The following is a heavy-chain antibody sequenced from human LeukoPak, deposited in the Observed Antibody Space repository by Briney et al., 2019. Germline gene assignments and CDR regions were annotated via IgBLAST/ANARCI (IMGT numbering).Heavy chain of an antibody. Sequence: GGSLRLSCAASGFTFSIYNMNWVRQAPGKGLEWVSYINRSGSSIYYADSVKGRFTISRDNAKNSLYLQMSSLRAEDTSVYYCARLPSYCSSTSCLDYWGQGTLVTVSS. D-gene: IGHD2-2*01. J-gene: IGHJ4*02. CDR1: GFTFSIYN. V-gene: IGHV3-48*04. CDR2: INRSGSSI. CDR3: ARLPSYCSSTSCLDY.